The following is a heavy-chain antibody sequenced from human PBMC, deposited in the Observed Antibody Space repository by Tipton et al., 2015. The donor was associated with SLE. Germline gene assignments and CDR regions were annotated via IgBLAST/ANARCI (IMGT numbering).Heavy chain of an antibody. J-gene: IGHJ6*02. CDR2: INPNSGGT. CDR3: ARDLGWVSHYYDSSRYEYYYGMDV. CDR1: GYTFTGYH. Sequence: VQLVQSGAEVKKPGASVKVSCKASGYTFTGYHIYWVRQAPGQGLEWMGWINPNSGGTNYAQKFQGRVTMTRDTSISTAYMELSSLRSDDTAVYYCARDLGWVSHYYDSSRYEYYYGMDVWGQGTTVTVSS. V-gene: IGHV1-2*02. D-gene: IGHD3-22*01.